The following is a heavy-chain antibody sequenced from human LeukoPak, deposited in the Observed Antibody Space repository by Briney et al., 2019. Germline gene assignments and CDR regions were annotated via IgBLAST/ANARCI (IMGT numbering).Heavy chain of an antibody. Sequence: GGSLRLSCAASGFTFSSYWMSWVRQAPGKGLVWVSRISNDGSSMNYADSVKGRFTISRDNAKNTLYLQMNSLRAEDTAVYYCARDPDYYFDYWGQGTLVTVSS. CDR1: GFTFSSYW. D-gene: IGHD1-14*01. CDR2: ISNDGSSM. CDR3: ARDPDYYFDY. V-gene: IGHV3-74*01. J-gene: IGHJ4*02.